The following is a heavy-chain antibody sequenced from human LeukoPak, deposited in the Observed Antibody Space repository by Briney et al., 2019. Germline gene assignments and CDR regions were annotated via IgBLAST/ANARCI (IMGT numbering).Heavy chain of an antibody. CDR3: AKDRCSNGIGCYYYYMDV. CDR2: IFPSGGEI. V-gene: IGHV3-23*01. D-gene: IGHD2-8*01. Sequence: GGSLRLSCAASGFTFSTFAMVWVRQPPGKGLEWVSSIFPSGGEIHYADSVKGRFSISRDSSKNILYLQMNSLRAEDTAVYYCAKDRCSNGIGCYYYYMDVWGTGTTVTISS. J-gene: IGHJ6*03. CDR1: GFTFSTFA.